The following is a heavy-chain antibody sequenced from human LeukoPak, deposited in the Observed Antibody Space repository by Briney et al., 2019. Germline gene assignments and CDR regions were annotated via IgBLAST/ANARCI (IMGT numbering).Heavy chain of an antibody. CDR1: GFTFSDYA. CDR3: SRFYSSGWASGAFDI. V-gene: IGHV3-49*04. J-gene: IGHJ3*02. Sequence: GGSLRLSCTTSGFTFSDYAVSWVRQAPGKGLEWIGLIRNKANGGATEYAASVKGRFTISRDDSQTIAHLQMSSLKTEDTAVYYCSRFYSSGWASGAFDIWGQGTMVTVSS. D-gene: IGHD3-22*01. CDR2: IRNKANGGAT.